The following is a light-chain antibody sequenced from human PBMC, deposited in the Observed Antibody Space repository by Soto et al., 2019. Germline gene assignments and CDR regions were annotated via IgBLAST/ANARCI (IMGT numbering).Light chain of an antibody. J-gene: IGKJ5*01. CDR2: DAS. Sequence: EIVLTQSPATLSLSPGERATLSCRASQSVSSYLAWYQQKPGQAPRLLIYDASNRATGIPARFSGSGSGTDFTLTISSLEPEDFAVYYCQQRSNWPPRTFGQGTPLEIK. CDR3: QQRSNWPPRT. V-gene: IGKV3-11*01. CDR1: QSVSSY.